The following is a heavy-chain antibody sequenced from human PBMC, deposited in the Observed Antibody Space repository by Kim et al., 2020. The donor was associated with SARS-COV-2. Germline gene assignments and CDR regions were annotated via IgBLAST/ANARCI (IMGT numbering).Heavy chain of an antibody. Sequence: GGSLRLSCTTSGFTFRNYYMNWIRQAPGQGLEWIAYINSYGDTIYYADSVEGRFTISRDNTRNSLYLQMNSLTVEDTAVYYCRREPGILYLGVLYVWC. D-gene: IGHD3-10*02. CDR1: GFTFRNYY. V-gene: IGHV3-11*04. J-gene: IGHJ6*02. CDR3: RREPGILYLGVLYV. CDR2: INSYGDTI.